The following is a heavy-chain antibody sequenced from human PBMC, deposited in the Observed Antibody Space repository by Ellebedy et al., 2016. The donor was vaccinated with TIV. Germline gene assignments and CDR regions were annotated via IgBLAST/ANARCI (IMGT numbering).Heavy chain of an antibody. D-gene: IGHD4-17*01. CDR3: AKTDYGDYELIDY. J-gene: IGHJ4*02. Sequence: MPSETLSLTCAVYGGSFSGYYWSWIRQPPGKGLEWIGEINHSGSTNYNPSLQSRVTISVDTSKSHFSLRLNSVTAADTAVYYCAKTDYGDYELIDYWGQGTLVTVSS. CDR1: GGSFSGYY. CDR2: INHSGST. V-gene: IGHV4-34*01.